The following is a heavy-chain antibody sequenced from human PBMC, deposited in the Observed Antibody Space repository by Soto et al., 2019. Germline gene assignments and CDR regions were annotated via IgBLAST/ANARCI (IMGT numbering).Heavy chain of an antibody. CDR1: GFTFSSYA. Sequence: GGSLRLSCAASGFTFSSYAMSWVRQAPGKGLEWVSAISGSGGSTYYADSVKGRFTISRDNSKNTLYLQMNSLRAEDTAVYYCAKGMPMATTSGTQNHYYFMDVWAQGTKVSVSS. V-gene: IGHV3-23*01. CDR2: ISGSGGST. CDR3: AKGMPMATTSGTQNHYYFMDV. D-gene: IGHD4-17*01. J-gene: IGHJ6*02.